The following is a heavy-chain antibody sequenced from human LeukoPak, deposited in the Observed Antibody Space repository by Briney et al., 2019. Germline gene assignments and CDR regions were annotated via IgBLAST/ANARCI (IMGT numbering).Heavy chain of an antibody. Sequence: GASLRISCKGSGYNFTNYWISWVRQMPGKGPEWMGTIDPSDSYNNYSPSFQGHVTISADKSISTAYLQWSSLKASDTAMYYCARLGTYWSNYYFEYWGQGTLVTVSS. D-gene: IGHD3-10*01. J-gene: IGHJ4*02. CDR1: GYNFTNYW. CDR2: IDPSDSYN. V-gene: IGHV5-10-1*01. CDR3: ARLGTYWSNYYFEY.